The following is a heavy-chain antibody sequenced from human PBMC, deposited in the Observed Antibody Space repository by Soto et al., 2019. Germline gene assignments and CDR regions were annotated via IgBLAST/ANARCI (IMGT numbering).Heavy chain of an antibody. D-gene: IGHD1-26*01. J-gene: IGHJ5*01. CDR1: GGSISSNSHY. CDR2: VFKSGST. V-gene: IGHV4-39*01. CDR3: ARLFTESYYIDS. Sequence: LQLQESGPGLVRPSETLSLTCSVSGGSISSNSHYWGWIRQPPGKGLEWIGSVFKSGSTKYSASLKSRVTISVDTSKDQFSLRLSSVTVADTAVYYCARLFTESYYIDSGGHGTLVTVSS.